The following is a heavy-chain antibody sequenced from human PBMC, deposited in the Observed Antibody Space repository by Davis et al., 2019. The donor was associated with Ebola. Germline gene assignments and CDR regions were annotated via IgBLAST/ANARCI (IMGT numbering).Heavy chain of an antibody. Sequence: GESLKISCAASGFTFSNAWMSWVRQAPGKGLEWVANIKQDGSEKYYVDSVKGRFTISRDNSKNTLYLQMNSLRAEDTAVYYCAKDGSSTSINWFDPWGQGTLVTVSS. V-gene: IGHV3-7*01. CDR2: IKQDGSEK. CDR3: AKDGSSTSINWFDP. D-gene: IGHD2-2*01. CDR1: GFTFSNAW. J-gene: IGHJ5*02.